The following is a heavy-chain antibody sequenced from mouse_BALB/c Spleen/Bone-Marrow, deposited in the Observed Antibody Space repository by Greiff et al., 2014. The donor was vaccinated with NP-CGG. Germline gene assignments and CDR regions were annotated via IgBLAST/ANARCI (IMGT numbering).Heavy chain of an antibody. CDR2: IRSKSKNYET. CDR3: VRGDYSYLFFDY. V-gene: IGHV10-1*02. Sequence: EVQLEESGGGLVQPKGSLKLSCAASGFTFNIYAMNWVRQAPGKGLEWVARIRSKSKNYETYYADSVKDRFIISRDDSQTMFYLQMNNLKTEDTAIYYCVRGDYSYLFFDYWGQGTTLTVSS. CDR1: GFTFNIYA. J-gene: IGHJ2*01. D-gene: IGHD2-12*01.